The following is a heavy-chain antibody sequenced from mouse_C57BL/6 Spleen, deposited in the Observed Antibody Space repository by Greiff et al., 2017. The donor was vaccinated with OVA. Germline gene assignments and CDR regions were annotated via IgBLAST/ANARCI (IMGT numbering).Heavy chain of an antibody. V-gene: IGHV1-82*01. CDR3: ARSAYDCDWFAY. CDR1: GYAFSSSW. CDR2: IYPGDGDT. Sequence: VQLQESGPELVKPGASVKISCKASGYAFSSSWMNWVKQRPGKGLEWIGRIYPGDGDTNYNGKFKGKATLTADKSSSTAYMQLSSLTSEDSAVYFCARSAYDCDWFAYWGQGTLVTVSA. J-gene: IGHJ3*01. D-gene: IGHD2-4*01.